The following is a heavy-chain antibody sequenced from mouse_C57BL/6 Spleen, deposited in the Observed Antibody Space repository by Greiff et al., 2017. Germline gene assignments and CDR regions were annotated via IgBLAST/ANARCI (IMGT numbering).Heavy chain of an antibody. D-gene: IGHD2-3*01. J-gene: IGHJ2*01. Sequence: VQLQQSVAELVRPGASVKLSCTASGFNIKNTYMHWVKQRPGQGLEWIGMIHPNSGSTNYNEKFKSKATLTVDKSSSTAYMQLSSLTSEDSAVYYCARKDGYDYWGQGTTLTVSS. CDR1: GFNIKNTY. V-gene: IGHV1-64*01. CDR3: ARKDGYDY. CDR2: IHPNSGST.